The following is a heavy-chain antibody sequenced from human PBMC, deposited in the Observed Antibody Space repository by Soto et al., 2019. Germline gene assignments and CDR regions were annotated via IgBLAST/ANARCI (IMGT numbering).Heavy chain of an antibody. CDR2: IYPGDSDT. J-gene: IGHJ4*02. Sequence: GESLKISCKGSGYSFTSYWIGWVRQMPGKGLEWMGIIYPGDSDTRYNPSFQGQVTISADKSISTAYLQWSSLKASDTAMYYCARGAGDSSGYRPVDYWGQGTLVTVSS. CDR3: ARGAGDSSGYRPVDY. D-gene: IGHD3-22*01. V-gene: IGHV5-51*01. CDR1: GYSFTSYW.